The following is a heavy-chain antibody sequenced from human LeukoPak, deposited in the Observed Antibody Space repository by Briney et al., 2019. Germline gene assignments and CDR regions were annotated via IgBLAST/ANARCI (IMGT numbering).Heavy chain of an antibody. CDR1: GFTFDDYT. CDR2: ISWDGGST. J-gene: IGHJ4*02. V-gene: IGHV3-43*01. D-gene: IGHD2-2*01. CDR3: AKGRYCSSTSCPNYFDY. Sequence: GGSLRLSCAASGFTFDDYTMHWVRQAPGKGLEWVSLISWDGGSTYYADSVKGRFTISRDNSKNSLYLQMNSLRTEDTALYYCAKGRYCSSTSCPNYFDYWGQGTLVTVSS.